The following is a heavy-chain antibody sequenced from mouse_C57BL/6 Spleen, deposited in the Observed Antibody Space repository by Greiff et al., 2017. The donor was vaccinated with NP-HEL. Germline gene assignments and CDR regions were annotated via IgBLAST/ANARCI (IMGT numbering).Heavy chain of an antibody. CDR1: GFTFSSYG. CDR2: ISSGGSYT. Sequence: EVKVVESGGDLVKPGGSLKLSCAASGFTFSSYGMSWVRQTPDKRLEWVATISSGGSYTYYPDSVKGRFTISRDNAKNTLYLQMSSLKSEDTAMYYCARLSGSSYDYYAMDYWGQGTSVTVSS. V-gene: IGHV5-6*01. J-gene: IGHJ4*01. CDR3: ARLSGSSYDYYAMDY. D-gene: IGHD1-1*01.